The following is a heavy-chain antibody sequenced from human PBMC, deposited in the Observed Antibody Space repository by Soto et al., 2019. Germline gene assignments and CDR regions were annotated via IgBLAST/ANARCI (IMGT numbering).Heavy chain of an antibody. CDR1: GFTFSTYT. Sequence: QVQLVESGGGVVQPGRSLRLSCVASGFTFSTYTMYWVRQAPGNGLEWVALISNDGVDKYCADSVKGRFTISRDNSKNTLFLQMNSLRGEDTAVYFCARVTDPFSWFNPYYFDSWGQGTLVTVSS. V-gene: IGHV3-30-3*01. D-gene: IGHD6-13*01. CDR3: ARVTDPFSWFNPYYFDS. CDR2: ISNDGVDK. J-gene: IGHJ4*02.